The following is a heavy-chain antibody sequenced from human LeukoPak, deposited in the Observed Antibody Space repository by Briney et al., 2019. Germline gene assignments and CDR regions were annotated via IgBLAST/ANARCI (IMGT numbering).Heavy chain of an antibody. J-gene: IGHJ6*02. CDR2: IKSDGTQN. D-gene: IGHD6-13*01. CDR1: GFTFSSYW. Sequence: GGSLRLSCVASGFTFSSYWMTWVRQAPGKGLGWVANIKSDGTQNYYVDSVKGRFTISRDNAKNSLYLQMNSLRAEETAVYYCARLRPYSSSWYAYYGMDVWGQGTTVT. CDR3: ARLRPYSSSWYAYYGMDV. V-gene: IGHV3-7*04.